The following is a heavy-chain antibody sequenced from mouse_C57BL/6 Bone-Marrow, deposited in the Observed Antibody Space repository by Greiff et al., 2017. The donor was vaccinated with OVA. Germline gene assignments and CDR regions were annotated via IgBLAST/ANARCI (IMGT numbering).Heavy chain of an antibody. Sequence: VQLQQPGAELVRPGTSVKLSCKASGYTFTSYWMHWVKQRPGQGLEWIGVIDPSDSYTNYNQKFKGKATLTVDTSSSTAYMQLSSLTSEDSAVYYGASPYYYGSSYDWYFDVWGTGTTVTVSS. CDR1: GYTFTSYW. D-gene: IGHD1-1*01. CDR2: IDPSDSYT. J-gene: IGHJ1*03. V-gene: IGHV1-59*01. CDR3: ASPYYYGSSYDWYFDV.